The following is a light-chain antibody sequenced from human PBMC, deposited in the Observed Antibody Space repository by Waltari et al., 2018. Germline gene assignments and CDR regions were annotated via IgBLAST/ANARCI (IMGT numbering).Light chain of an antibody. J-gene: IGLJ3*02. CDR2: EAT. V-gene: IGLV2-23*01. CDR1: SSDVGSYDL. CDR3: CSYVGDVTWV. Sequence: QSALTQPASVSGSPGQSITISCTGTSSDVGSYDLASGYQHPPGKAPKLMIYEATQRPSGVSDRFSGSKSGNTASLTISGLQAEDEADYYCCSYVGDVTWVFGGGTTLTVL.